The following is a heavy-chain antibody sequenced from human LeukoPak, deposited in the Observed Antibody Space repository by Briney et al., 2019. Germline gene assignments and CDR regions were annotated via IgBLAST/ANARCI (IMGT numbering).Heavy chain of an antibody. CDR1: GGTFSSYA. CDR2: IIPIFGTA. Sequence: SVKVSCKASGGTFSSYAISWVRQAPGQGLEWMGRIIPIFGTANYAQKFQGSVTITTDESTSTAYMELSSLRSEDTAVYYCARERKRGYYDSSGPDDYWGQGTLVTVSS. V-gene: IGHV1-69*05. CDR3: ARERKRGYYDSSGPDDY. J-gene: IGHJ4*02. D-gene: IGHD3-22*01.